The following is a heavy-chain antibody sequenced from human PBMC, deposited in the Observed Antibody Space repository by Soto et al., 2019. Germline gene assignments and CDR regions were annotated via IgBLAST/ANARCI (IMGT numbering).Heavy chain of an antibody. Sequence: GGSLRLSCAASGFTFSSYGMHWVRQAPGKGLEWVAVISYDGSNKYYADSVKGRFAISRDNSKNTLYLQMNSLRAEDTAVYYCAKFANNGPTVVTPDLAFDIWGQGTMVTVSS. V-gene: IGHV3-30*18. CDR1: GFTFSSYG. CDR3: AKFANNGPTVVTPDLAFDI. CDR2: ISYDGSNK. J-gene: IGHJ3*02. D-gene: IGHD4-17*01.